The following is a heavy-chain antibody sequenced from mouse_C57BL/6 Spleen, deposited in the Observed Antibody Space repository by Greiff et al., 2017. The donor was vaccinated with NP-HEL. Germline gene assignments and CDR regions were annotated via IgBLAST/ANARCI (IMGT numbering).Heavy chain of an antibody. CDR1: GYAFSSYW. D-gene: IGHD1-1*01. J-gene: IGHJ1*03. Sequence: QVQLQQSGAELVKPGASVKISCKASGYAFSSYWMNWVKQRPGKGLEWIGQIYPGDGDTNYNGKFKGKATLTADKSSSTAYMQLSSLTSEDSAVYLCEKLATVVATGYFDVWGTGTTVTVSS. CDR3: EKLATVVATGYFDV. CDR2: IYPGDGDT. V-gene: IGHV1-80*01.